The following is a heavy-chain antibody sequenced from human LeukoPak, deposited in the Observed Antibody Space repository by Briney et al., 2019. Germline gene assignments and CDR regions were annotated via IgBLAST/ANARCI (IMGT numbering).Heavy chain of an antibody. Sequence: ASVKVSCKASGYTFTSYDINWVRQATGQGLEWMGWMNPNSGNTGYAQKFQGRVTMTEDTSTDTAYMELSSLRSEDTAVYYCATKRLTARNYYYGMDVWGQGTTVTVSS. V-gene: IGHV1-8*01. CDR2: MNPNSGNT. J-gene: IGHJ6*02. CDR1: GYTFTSYD. CDR3: ATKRLTARNYYYGMDV. D-gene: IGHD6-6*01.